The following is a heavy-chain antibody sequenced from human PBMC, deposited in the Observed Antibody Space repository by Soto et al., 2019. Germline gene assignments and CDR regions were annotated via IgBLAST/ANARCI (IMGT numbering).Heavy chain of an antibody. V-gene: IGHV3-11*01. CDR1: GFPFSDYY. J-gene: IGHJ4*02. D-gene: IGHD6-6*01. CDR3: ARTLAARFDY. Sequence: PGESLKISCAASGFPFSDYYMSWIRQAPGKGLEWVSHITNSGSTKYYADSVKGRFTISRDNAKNSLFLQMNSLRAEDTAVYYCARTLAARFDYWGQGTPVTVSS. CDR2: ITNSGSTK.